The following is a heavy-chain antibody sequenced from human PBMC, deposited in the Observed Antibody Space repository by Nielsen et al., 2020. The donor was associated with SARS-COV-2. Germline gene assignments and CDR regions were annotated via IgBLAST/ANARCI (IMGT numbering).Heavy chain of an antibody. J-gene: IGHJ4*02. V-gene: IGHV3-30*04. CDR3: ARSYYDFWSGNGWGIGGY. CDR1: GFTFSSYA. D-gene: IGHD3-3*01. CDR2: ISSDGRNK. Sequence: GGSLRLSCAASGFTFSSYAMHWVRQAPGKGLEWVAVISSDGRNKYYADSVKGRFTISRDNSKNTLYLQMNSLRAEDTTVYYCARSYYDFWSGNGWGIGGYWGQGTLVTVSS.